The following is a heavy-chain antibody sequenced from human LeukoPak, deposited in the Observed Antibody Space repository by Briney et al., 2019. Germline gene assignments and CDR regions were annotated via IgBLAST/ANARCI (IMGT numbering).Heavy chain of an antibody. CDR1: GYTFTGYY. CDR2: INPNSGGT. Sequence: GASVKVSCKASGYTFTGYYMHWVRQAPGQGLEWMGWINPNSGGTNYAQKFQGRVTMTRDTSISTAYMELSRLRSDDTAVYYCARDSDLVGATTGAFDIWGQGTMVTVSS. V-gene: IGHV1-2*02. CDR3: ARDSDLVGATTGAFDI. J-gene: IGHJ3*02. D-gene: IGHD1-26*01.